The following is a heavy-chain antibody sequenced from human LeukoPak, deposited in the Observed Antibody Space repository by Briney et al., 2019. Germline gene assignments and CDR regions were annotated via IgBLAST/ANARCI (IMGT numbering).Heavy chain of an antibody. D-gene: IGHD1-7*01. CDR3: ARVITGTTSPGGDY. J-gene: IGHJ4*02. CDR2: IKQDGSEK. CDR1: GYTFSSHW. V-gene: IGHV3-7*04. Sequence: GGSLRLSCAASGYTFSSHWMSWVRRAPGKGLEWVANIKQDGSEKHYVDSEKGRFTISRDNAADSLNLQMNSLRAEDTAVYYCARVITGTTSPGGDYWGQGTLVTVSS.